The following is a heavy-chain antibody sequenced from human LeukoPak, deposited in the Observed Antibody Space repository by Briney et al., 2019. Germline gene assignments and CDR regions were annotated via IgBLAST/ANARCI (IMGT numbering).Heavy chain of an antibody. Sequence: HSGGSLRLSCAASGFTFSSYWMHWVRQAPGKGLVWVSRINRDGSSTNYADSVKGRFSISRDNAKNTLYLQMNSLRAEDTAVYYCARDHLSSGSSPDYYYYYYMDVWGKGTTVTISS. CDR1: GFTFSSYW. J-gene: IGHJ6*03. CDR2: INRDGSST. V-gene: IGHV3-74*01. CDR3: ARDHLSSGSSPDYYYYYYMDV. D-gene: IGHD6-19*01.